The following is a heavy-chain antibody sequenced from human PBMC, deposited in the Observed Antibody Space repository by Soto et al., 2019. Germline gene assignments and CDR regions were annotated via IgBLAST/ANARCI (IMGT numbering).Heavy chain of an antibody. D-gene: IGHD5-18*01. V-gene: IGHV3-11*06. J-gene: IGHJ6*02. CDR1: GFTFSDHY. CDR3: AKDLDTAMPYYYYGMDV. CDR2: SSNSGSFT. Sequence: GGSLRLSCAASGFTFSDHYMSWIRQAPGKGLEWIGYSSNSGSFTGYADSVKGRFSISRDNAKNSLYLQINSLRGDDTAIYYCAKDLDTAMPYYYYGMDVWGQGTTVTVSS.